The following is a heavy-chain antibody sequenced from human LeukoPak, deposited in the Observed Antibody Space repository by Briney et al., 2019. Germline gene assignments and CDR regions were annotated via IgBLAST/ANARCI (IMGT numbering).Heavy chain of an antibody. CDR3: ARHYTLNWFDP. CDR1: GGSISYYY. V-gene: IGHV4-4*07. J-gene: IGHJ5*02. Sequence: SETLSLTCTVSGGSISYYYWTWIRQPAGKGLEWIGRIDASGNTKYTPSLRSRVTLSIDTSGQQFSLKLSSVTAADTAVYYCARHYTLNWFDPWGQGTLVTVSS. D-gene: IGHD3-3*01. CDR2: IDASGNT.